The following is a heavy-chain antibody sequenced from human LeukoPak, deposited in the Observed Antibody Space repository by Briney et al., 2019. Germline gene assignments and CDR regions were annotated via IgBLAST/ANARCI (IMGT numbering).Heavy chain of an antibody. V-gene: IGHV3-48*02. D-gene: IGHD6-13*01. CDR3: ARGRSPPGVPAPGQRFDP. CDR1: GFTLCTYS. CDR2: ISSGSSAI. Sequence: PGGSLTFSCAASGFTLCTYSMNWVRQAPGKGLEWVSYISSGSSAIYYADSVKGRFIISRDNAKNSLYLQMNSLGDEDTAVYYCARGRSPPGVPAPGQRFDPRGQGTLVTVSS. J-gene: IGHJ5*02.